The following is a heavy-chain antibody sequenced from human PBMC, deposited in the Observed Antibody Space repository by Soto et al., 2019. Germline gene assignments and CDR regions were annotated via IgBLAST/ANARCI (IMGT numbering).Heavy chain of an antibody. CDR1: GGSVSNSSHY. V-gene: IGHV4-39*07. CDR3: ARSMYSTSAQLYYGMDV. Sequence: TSETLSLTCTVSGGSVSNSSHYWTWIRQPPGKGLEWIGSMYHSGITYYNLSLKSRVTISVDTSKNQLSLKLSSATAADTAVYYCARSMYSTSAQLYYGMDVWGQGTTVTVSS. J-gene: IGHJ6*02. CDR2: MYHSGIT. D-gene: IGHD6-6*01.